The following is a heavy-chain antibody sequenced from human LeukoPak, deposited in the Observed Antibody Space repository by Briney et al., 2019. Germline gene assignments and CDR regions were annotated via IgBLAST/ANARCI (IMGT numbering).Heavy chain of an antibody. D-gene: IGHD3-10*01. CDR1: AFTFSSYT. Sequence: GRSLRLSCAASAFTFSSYTMHWVRQAPGKGLEWVAVITYDGSSTYYADSVKGRFTISRDNSKNTLYLQMNSLRAEDTALYYCARDRGNVVRGVVIGGYPDYWGQGTLVTVSS. J-gene: IGHJ4*02. CDR3: ARDRGNVVRGVVIGGYPDY. CDR2: ITYDGSST. V-gene: IGHV3-30-3*01.